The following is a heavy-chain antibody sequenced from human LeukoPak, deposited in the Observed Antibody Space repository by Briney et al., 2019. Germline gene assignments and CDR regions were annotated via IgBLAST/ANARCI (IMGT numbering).Heavy chain of an antibody. CDR1: GASISSYY. J-gene: IGHJ4*02. V-gene: IGHV4-59*01. D-gene: IGHD1-26*01. Sequence: SETLSLTCTVSGASISSYYWSWIRQPPGKGLEWIGFIYYTGFTIYTPSLKRRVTISVDTSKNQFSLTLSSVTAADTAVYYCATRRGSGSSGYFDYWGQVTLVTV. CDR2: IYYTGFT. CDR3: ATRRGSGSSGYFDY.